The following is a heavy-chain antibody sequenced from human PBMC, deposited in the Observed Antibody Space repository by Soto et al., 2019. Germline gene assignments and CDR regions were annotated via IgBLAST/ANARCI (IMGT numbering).Heavy chain of an antibody. J-gene: IGHJ4*02. D-gene: IGHD3-3*01. CDR1: GFIFGDYA. Sequence: EVQLVESGGNLVQPGGSLRLSCAASGFIFGDYAMSWVRQAPGKGLEWLSLVRGSNDNTYYADSVRGRFTISRDNSRNTLYVQMNSLRVDDTAIYYCAKDWTHLDYWGQGTLVTVSS. CDR2: VRGSNDNT. CDR3: AKDWTHLDY. V-gene: IGHV3-23*04.